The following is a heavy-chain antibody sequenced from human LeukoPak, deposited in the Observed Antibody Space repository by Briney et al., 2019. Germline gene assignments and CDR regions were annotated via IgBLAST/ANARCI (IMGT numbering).Heavy chain of an antibody. J-gene: IGHJ4*02. V-gene: IGHV4-34*01. CDR2: IYYSGST. CDR3: ARRGDTAMVFDY. D-gene: IGHD5-18*01. CDR1: GGSFSGYY. Sequence: SETLSLTCAVYGGSFSGYYWSWIRQPPGKGLEWIGSIYYSGSTYYNPSLKSRVTISVDTSKNQFSLKLSSVTAADTAVYYCARRGDTAMVFDYWGQGTLVTVSS.